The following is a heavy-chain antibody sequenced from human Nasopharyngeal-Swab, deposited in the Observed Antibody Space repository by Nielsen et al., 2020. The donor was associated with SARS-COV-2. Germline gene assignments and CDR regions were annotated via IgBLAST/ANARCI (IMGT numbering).Heavy chain of an antibody. CDR2: ISYDGNYK. CDR3: AKEDLSGYDTTTYYGMDV. V-gene: IGHV3-30*18. CDR1: GFTFSNYP. Sequence: SGFTFSNYPMHWVRQAPGKALVWMAVISYDGNYKYYAESVKCRFTISSDNSKNTVILQMNSLRAEDTAVYYCAKEDLSGYDTTTYYGMDVWGQGTTVTVSS. J-gene: IGHJ6*02. D-gene: IGHD5-12*01.